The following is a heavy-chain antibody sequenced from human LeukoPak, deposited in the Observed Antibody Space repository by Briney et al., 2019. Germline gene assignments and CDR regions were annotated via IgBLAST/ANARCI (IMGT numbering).Heavy chain of an antibody. D-gene: IGHD6-13*01. Sequence: GASVEVSCKASGYTFTSYDINWVRQATGQGLEWMGWMNPNSGNTGYAQKFQGRVTMTRNTSISTAYMELSSLRSEDTAVYYCARVRAAAGTRQATYYYYYYMDVWGKGTTVTVSS. CDR3: ARVRAAAGTRQATYYYYYYMDV. V-gene: IGHV1-8*02. CDR1: GYTFTSYD. J-gene: IGHJ6*03. CDR2: MNPNSGNT.